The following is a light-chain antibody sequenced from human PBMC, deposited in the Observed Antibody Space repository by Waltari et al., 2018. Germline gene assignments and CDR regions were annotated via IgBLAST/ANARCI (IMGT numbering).Light chain of an antibody. CDR1: SSDVGSYNL. CDR3: CSYAGSSSYVV. CDR2: EVS. Sequence: QSALTQPASVSGSSGQSITISCTGTSSDVGSYNLASWYQEHPGKAPTLMIYEVSKRPSGVSHRFSGSKSGNTASLTISGLQAEDEADYYCCSYAGSSSYVVFGGGTKLTVL. J-gene: IGLJ2*01. V-gene: IGLV2-23*02.